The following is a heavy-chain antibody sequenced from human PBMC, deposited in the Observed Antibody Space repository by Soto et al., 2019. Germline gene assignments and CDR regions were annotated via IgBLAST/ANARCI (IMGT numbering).Heavy chain of an antibody. CDR2: IIPIFGTA. D-gene: IGHD2-15*01. CDR3: ARGGDILGCSGGSCYRGYYYGMDV. Sequence: VKVSCKASGGTFSSYAISWVRQAPGQGLEWMGGIIPIFGTANYAQKFQGRVTITADESTSTAYMELSSLRSEDTAVYYCARGGDILGCSGGSCYRGYYYGMDVWGQGTTVTVSS. J-gene: IGHJ6*02. V-gene: IGHV1-69*01. CDR1: GGTFSSYA.